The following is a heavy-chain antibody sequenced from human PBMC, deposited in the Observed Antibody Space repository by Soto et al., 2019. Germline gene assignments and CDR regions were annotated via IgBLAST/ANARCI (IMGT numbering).Heavy chain of an antibody. J-gene: IGHJ5*02. CDR2: ITWNGGTI. V-gene: IGHV3-9*01. CDR1: GFAFDDYV. CDR3: AKGGSAALIAPSGRDNWFDP. D-gene: IGHD6-13*01. Sequence: PGGSLRLSCAASGFAFDDYVMHWVRQPPGRGLEWVSGITWNGGTIRYVDSVKDRFTISRDNAENSLYLQMNSLRPEDTAVYYCAKGGSAALIAPSGRDNWFDPWGQGTQVTVSS.